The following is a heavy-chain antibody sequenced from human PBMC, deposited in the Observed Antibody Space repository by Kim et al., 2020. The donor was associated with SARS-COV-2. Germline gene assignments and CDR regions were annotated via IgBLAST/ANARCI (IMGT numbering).Heavy chain of an antibody. CDR2: S. J-gene: IGHJ4*02. Sequence: SFYNPSLKSRVTISVDTSKNQFSLKLSSVTAADTAVYYCARDYGSGSFDYWGQGTLVTVSS. CDR3: ARDYGSGSFDY. V-gene: IGHV4-31*02. D-gene: IGHD3-10*01.